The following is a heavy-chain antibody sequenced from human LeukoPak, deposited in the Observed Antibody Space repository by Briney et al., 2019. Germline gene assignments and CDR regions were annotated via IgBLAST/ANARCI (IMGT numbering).Heavy chain of an antibody. CDR2: IYPGDSDT. D-gene: IGHD3-10*01. Sequence: GESLKISCRGSGFSFSSYWIGWVRQMPGKGLEWMGMIYPGDSDTRYSPSFQGQVTISADKSVSTAYLQWSSLKASDTAMYYCARRSYGSGYYFDYWGQGTLVTVSS. V-gene: IGHV5-51*01. CDR1: GFSFSSYW. CDR3: ARRSYGSGYYFDY. J-gene: IGHJ4*02.